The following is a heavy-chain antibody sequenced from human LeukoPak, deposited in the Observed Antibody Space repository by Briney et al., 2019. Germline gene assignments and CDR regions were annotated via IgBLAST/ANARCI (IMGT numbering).Heavy chain of an antibody. CDR2: ISAYNGNT. Sequence: RASVKVSCKASGYTFTTYGISWVRQAPGQGLEWMGWISAYNGNTNYAQKLQGRVTMTTDTSTSTAYMELRSLRSDDTAVYYCARVNSGAVAGEDYFDYWGQGTLVTVSS. V-gene: IGHV1-18*01. CDR3: ARVNSGAVAGEDYFDY. CDR1: GYTFTTYG. D-gene: IGHD6-19*01. J-gene: IGHJ4*02.